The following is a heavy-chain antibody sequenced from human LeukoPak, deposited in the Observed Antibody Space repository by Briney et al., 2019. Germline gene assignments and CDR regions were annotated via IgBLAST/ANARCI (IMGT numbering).Heavy chain of an antibody. J-gene: IGHJ4*02. V-gene: IGHV4-39*07. Sequence: SETLSLTCTVSGGSISSSSYYWGWIRQPPGKGLEWIGSIYYSGSTYYNPSLKSRVTISVDTSKNQFSLKLSSVTAADTAVYYCARTPTRLAVADPGYFDYWGQGTLVTVSS. CDR3: ARTPTRLAVADPGYFDY. CDR1: GGSISSSSYY. D-gene: IGHD6-19*01. CDR2: IYYSGST.